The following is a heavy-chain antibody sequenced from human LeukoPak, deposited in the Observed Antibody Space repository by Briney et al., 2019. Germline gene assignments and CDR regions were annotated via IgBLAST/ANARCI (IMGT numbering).Heavy chain of an antibody. CDR3: ARQEGDCVDH. D-gene: IGHD2-21*02. V-gene: IGHV4-34*01. CDR1: GGSFSGYY. CDR2: INHSGST. J-gene: IGHJ4*02. Sequence: SETLSLTCAVYGGSFSGYYWSWIRQPPGKGLEWIGEINHSGSTNYNPSLKSRVTISVETSKNQFSVNLSSVTAADTAVYYCARQEGDCVDHWGQGTLVTVSS.